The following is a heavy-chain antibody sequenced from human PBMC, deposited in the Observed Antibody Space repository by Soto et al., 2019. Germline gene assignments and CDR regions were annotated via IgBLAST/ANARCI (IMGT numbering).Heavy chain of an antibody. D-gene: IGHD1-1*01. CDR1: GFTFSSYA. J-gene: IGHJ6*02. CDR2: ISYDGSNK. Sequence: PGGSLRLSCAASGFTFSSYAMHWFRQAPGKGLEWVAVISYDGSNKYYADSVKGRFTISRDNSKNTLYLQMNSLRAEDTAVYYCARYLTGTTHYYYYGMDVWGQGTTVAVS. CDR3: ARYLTGTTHYYYYGMDV. V-gene: IGHV3-30-3*01.